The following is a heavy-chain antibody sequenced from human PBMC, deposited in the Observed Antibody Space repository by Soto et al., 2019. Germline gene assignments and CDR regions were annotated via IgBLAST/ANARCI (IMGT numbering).Heavy chain of an antibody. J-gene: IGHJ4*02. V-gene: IGHV3-30*18. CDR2: ISYDGSNK. CDR1: GFTFSSYG. D-gene: IGHD3-22*01. Sequence: QVQLVESGGGGVQPGRSLRLSCAASGFTFSSYGMHWVRQAPGKGLEWVAVISYDGSNKYYADSVKGRFTISRDNSKNTLYLQMNSLRAEDTAVYYCAKPKHTMLVVDLFDYWGQGTLVTVSS. CDR3: AKPKHTMLVVDLFDY.